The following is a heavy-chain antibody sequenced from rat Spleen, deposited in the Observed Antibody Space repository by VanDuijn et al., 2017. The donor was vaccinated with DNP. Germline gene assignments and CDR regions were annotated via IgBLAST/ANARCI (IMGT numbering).Heavy chain of an antibody. V-gene: IGHV5-31*01. J-gene: IGHJ2*01. CDR3: ARPIIYTTDYYGYFDY. CDR2: ITTSGDST. D-gene: IGHD1-6*01. Sequence: EVQVVESGGDLVQPGRSLKLSCVASGFTFNNYWMTWIRQVPGKGLEWVASITTSGDSTYSPDSVKGRFTISRDNAKSTLYLQMNSLRSEDMATYYCARPIIYTTDYYGYFDYWGQGVMVTVSS. CDR1: GFTFNNYW.